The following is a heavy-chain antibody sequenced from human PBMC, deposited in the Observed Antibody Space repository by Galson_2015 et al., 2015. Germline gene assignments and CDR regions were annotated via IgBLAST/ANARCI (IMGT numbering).Heavy chain of an antibody. CDR3: ARLASSTAPFDY. D-gene: IGHD2-2*01. CDR2: MYSSGST. CDR1: GASIATNY. V-gene: IGHV4-59*01. J-gene: IGHJ4*02. Sequence: ETLSLTCTVSGASIATNYWSWIRQVPGRGLEWIGYMYSSGSTDYNPSLKSRVTISLDTSKNEISLKLSSVAAADTALYYCARLASSTAPFDYWGQGTLVTVSS.